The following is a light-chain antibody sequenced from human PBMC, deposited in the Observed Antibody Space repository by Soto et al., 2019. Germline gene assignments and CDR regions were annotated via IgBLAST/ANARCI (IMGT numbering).Light chain of an antibody. V-gene: IGKV1-39*01. CDR3: QQSYSTPPYT. CDR1: QSISND. J-gene: IGKJ2*01. CDR2: AAS. Sequence: DIQMTQSPSSLSASVGDRVTITCRASQSISNDLYWYQQKPGKAPKLLIYAASSLQGGVPSRFSGSGSGTDFTLTISSLQPEDFATYYCQQSYSTPPYTFGQGTKV.